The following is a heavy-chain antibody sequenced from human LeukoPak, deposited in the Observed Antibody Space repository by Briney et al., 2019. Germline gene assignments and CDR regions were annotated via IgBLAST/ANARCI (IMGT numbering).Heavy chain of an antibody. V-gene: IGHV3-64*01. D-gene: IGHD1-26*01. J-gene: IGHJ4*02. CDR3: ARRVTYSGAYDY. CDR2: IRGNADRT. CDR1: GFTFSSFS. Sequence: GGSLRLSCSASGFTFSSFSMDWVRQAPGKGLEYVSGIRGNADRTFYAKSVRGIFTISRDNSQNTMYLQMGSLRPEDMGLFYCARRVTYSGAYDYWGQGTLVTVSA.